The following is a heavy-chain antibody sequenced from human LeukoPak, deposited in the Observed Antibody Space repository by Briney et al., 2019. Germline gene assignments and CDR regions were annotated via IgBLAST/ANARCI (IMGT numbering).Heavy chain of an antibody. J-gene: IGHJ4*02. Sequence: ASVKVSCKASGYTFTSYYMHWVRQAPGQGLEWMGIINPSGGSTSYAQKFQGRVTMTRDTSTSTVYMEPSSLRSEDTAVYYCAGVNVDTASVDYWGQGTLVTVSS. D-gene: IGHD5-18*01. CDR2: INPSGGST. CDR1: GYTFTSYY. CDR3: AGVNVDTASVDY. V-gene: IGHV1-46*01.